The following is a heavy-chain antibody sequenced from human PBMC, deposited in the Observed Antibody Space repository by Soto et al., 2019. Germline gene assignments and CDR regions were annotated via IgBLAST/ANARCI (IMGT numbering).Heavy chain of an antibody. CDR3: ARHSAEYYDFWSGYYMGIDY. Sequence: ASVKVSCKASGYTFTSYGISWVRQAPGQGLEWMGWISAYNGNTNYAQKLQGRVTMTTDTSTSTAYMELRSLRSDDTAVYYCARHSAEYYDFWSGYYMGIDYWGQGTLVTAPQ. CDR2: ISAYNGNT. V-gene: IGHV1-18*01. D-gene: IGHD3-3*01. J-gene: IGHJ4*02. CDR1: GYTFTSYG.